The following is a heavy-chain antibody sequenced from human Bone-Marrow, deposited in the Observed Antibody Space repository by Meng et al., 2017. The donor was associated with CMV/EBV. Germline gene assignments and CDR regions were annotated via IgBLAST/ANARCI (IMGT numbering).Heavy chain of an antibody. CDR1: GYTFTSYA. CDR2: INAGNGNT. CDR3: AGDYDDYYDSSGFDY. Sequence: SGYTFTSYAMHWVRQAPGQRLEWMGWINAGNGNTKYSQKFQGRVTITRDTSASTAYMELSSLRSEDTAVYYCAGDYDDYYDSSGFDYWGQGTLVTVSS. J-gene: IGHJ4*02. V-gene: IGHV1-3*01. D-gene: IGHD3-22*01.